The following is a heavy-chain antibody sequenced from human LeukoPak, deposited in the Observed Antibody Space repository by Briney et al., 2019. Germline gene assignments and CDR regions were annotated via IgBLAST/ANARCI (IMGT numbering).Heavy chain of an antibody. J-gene: IGHJ4*02. Sequence: PGGSLRLSCATSGFTFSTYWMSWVRQAPGKGLEWVANIKQDGSEKYYVDSVKGRFTISRDSAKNSLYLQMNSLRAEDTAVYYCAIFRTLRLGELSWYYFDYWGQGTLVTVSS. CDR3: AIFRTLRLGELSWYYFDY. CDR2: IKQDGSEK. CDR1: GFTFSTYW. D-gene: IGHD3-16*02. V-gene: IGHV3-7*01.